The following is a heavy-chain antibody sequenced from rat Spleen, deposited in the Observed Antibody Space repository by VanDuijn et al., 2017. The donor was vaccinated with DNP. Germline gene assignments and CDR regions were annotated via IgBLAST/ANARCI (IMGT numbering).Heavy chain of an antibody. V-gene: IGHV5-25*01. Sequence: FSNHFMAWVRRSPTKGLEWVASIGPSGVATYFPDSVRGRFTISRDNAKSTLYLQMDSLRSEDTATYYCARPGEGIGWFAYWGQGTLVTVSS. D-gene: IGHD1-11*01. CDR3: ARPGEGIGWFAY. CDR1: FSNHF. J-gene: IGHJ3*01. CDR2: IGPSGVAT.